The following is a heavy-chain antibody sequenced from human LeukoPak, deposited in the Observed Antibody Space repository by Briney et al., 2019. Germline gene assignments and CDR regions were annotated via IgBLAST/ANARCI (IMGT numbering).Heavy chain of an antibody. Sequence: PSETLSLTCSVSGGSITYYYWSWIRQPAGKGLEWIGRIYTSGSTNYNPSLKSRVTISVDTSKNQFSLKLSSVTAADTAVYYCARDLGTYDSSATSVWGQGTLVTVSS. D-gene: IGHD3-22*01. CDR2: IYTSGST. CDR1: GGSITYYY. V-gene: IGHV4-4*07. CDR3: ARDLGTYDSSATSV. J-gene: IGHJ4*02.